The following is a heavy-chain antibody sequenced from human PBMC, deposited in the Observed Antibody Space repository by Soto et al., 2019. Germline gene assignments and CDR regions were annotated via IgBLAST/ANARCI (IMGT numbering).Heavy chain of an antibody. J-gene: IGHJ4*02. CDR3: AKEKEMATIHFDY. Sequence: GGSLRLSCAASGFTFSSYGMHWVRQAPGKGLEWVAVIWYDGSNKYYADSVKGRFTISRDNSKNTLYLQMNSLRAEDTAVYYCAKEKEMATIHFDYWGQGTLVTVSS. V-gene: IGHV3-33*06. CDR1: GFTFSSYG. D-gene: IGHD5-12*01. CDR2: IWYDGSNK.